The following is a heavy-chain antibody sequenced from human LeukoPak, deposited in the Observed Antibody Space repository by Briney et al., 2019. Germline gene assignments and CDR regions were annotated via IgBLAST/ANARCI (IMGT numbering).Heavy chain of an antibody. CDR2: ISSSSSYI. Sequence: PGGSLRLSCAASGFTFSSYSMNWVRQAPGKGLEWVSSISSSSSYIYYADSVKGRFTISRDNAKNSLYLQMNSLRAEDTAVYYCARDTVAVVVVAAIDYWGQGTLVTVSS. V-gene: IGHV3-21*01. J-gene: IGHJ4*02. D-gene: IGHD2-15*01. CDR1: GFTFSSYS. CDR3: ARDTVAVVVVAAIDY.